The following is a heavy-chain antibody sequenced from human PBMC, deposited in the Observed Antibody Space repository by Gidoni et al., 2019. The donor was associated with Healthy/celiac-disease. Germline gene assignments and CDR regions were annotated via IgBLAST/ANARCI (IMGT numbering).Heavy chain of an antibody. V-gene: IGHV4-59*01. J-gene: IGHJ5*02. CDR3: ARVSLYCSSTSCYGGWFDP. Sequence: QVQLQESGPGLVKPSETLSLTWIRQPPGKGLEWIGYIYYSGSTNYNPSLKSRVTISVDTSKNQFSLKLSSVTAADTAVYYCARVSLYCSSTSCYGGWFDPWGQGTLVTVSS. D-gene: IGHD2-2*01. CDR2: IYYSGST.